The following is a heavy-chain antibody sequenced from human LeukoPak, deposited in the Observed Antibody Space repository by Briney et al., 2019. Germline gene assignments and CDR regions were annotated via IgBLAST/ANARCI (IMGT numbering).Heavy chain of an antibody. V-gene: IGHV3-21*01. J-gene: IGHJ5*02. CDR3: ARDRYDFWSGYSSLSWFDP. Sequence: GGSLRLSCAASGVTFSSYSMNWVRQAPGKGLEWVSSISSSSSYIYYADSVKGRFAISRDNAKNSLYLQMNSLRAEDTAVYYCARDRYDFWSGYSSLSWFDPWGQGTLVTVSS. D-gene: IGHD3-3*01. CDR2: ISSSSSYI. CDR1: GVTFSSYS.